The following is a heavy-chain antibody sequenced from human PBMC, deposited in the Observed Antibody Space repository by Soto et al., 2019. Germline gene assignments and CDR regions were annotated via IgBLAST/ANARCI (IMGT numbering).Heavy chain of an antibody. CDR3: ARGRRYCSSTSCWYYFDY. Sequence: PSETLSLTCAVYGGSFSGYYWSWIRQPPGKGLEWIGEINHSGSTNYNPSLKSRVTISVDTSKNQFSLKLSSVTAADTAVYYCARGRRYCSSTSCWYYFDYWGQGTLVTVSS. CDR1: GGSFSGYY. J-gene: IGHJ4*02. D-gene: IGHD2-2*01. V-gene: IGHV4-34*01. CDR2: INHSGST.